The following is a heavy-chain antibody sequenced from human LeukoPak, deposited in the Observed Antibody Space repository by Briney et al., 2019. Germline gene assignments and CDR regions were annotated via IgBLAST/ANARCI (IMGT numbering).Heavy chain of an antibody. V-gene: IGHV3-23*01. Sequence: GGSLRLSCAASGFTFSSYAMSWVRQAPGKGLEWVSAISGSGGSTYYADSVKGRFTISRDNSKNTLYLQMNSLRAEDTAVYYCAKDHDYGSGSYLDYWGQGTLVTVSS. D-gene: IGHD3-10*01. J-gene: IGHJ4*02. CDR1: GFTFSSYA. CDR3: AKDHDYGSGSYLDY. CDR2: ISGSGGST.